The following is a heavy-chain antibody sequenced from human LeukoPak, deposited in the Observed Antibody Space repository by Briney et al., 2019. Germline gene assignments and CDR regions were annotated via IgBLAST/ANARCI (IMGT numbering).Heavy chain of an antibody. Sequence: PSETLSLTCPVSGGSISSYYWSWIRQPPGKGLEWIGYIYYSGSTNYNPSLKSRVTISVDTSKNQFSLTLSSVTAADTAVYYCARSPIVGATLDDAFDIWGQGTMVTVSS. D-gene: IGHD1-26*01. V-gene: IGHV4-59*01. CDR2: IYYSGST. CDR1: GGSISSYY. CDR3: ARSPIVGATLDDAFDI. J-gene: IGHJ3*02.